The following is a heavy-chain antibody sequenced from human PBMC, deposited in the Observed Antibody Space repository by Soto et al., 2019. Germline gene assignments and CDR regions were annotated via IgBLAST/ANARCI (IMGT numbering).Heavy chain of an antibody. CDR1: GFTFSSYG. J-gene: IGHJ4*02. Sequence: HPGGSLRLSCAASGFTFSSYGMHWVRQAPGKGLEWVAVIWYDGSNKYYADSVKGRFTISRDNSKNTLYLQMNSLRAEDTAVYYCARDDNCGGDCYLGYYFDYWGQGTLVTVSS. CDR2: IWYDGSNK. CDR3: ARDDNCGGDCYLGYYFDY. V-gene: IGHV3-33*01. D-gene: IGHD2-21*02.